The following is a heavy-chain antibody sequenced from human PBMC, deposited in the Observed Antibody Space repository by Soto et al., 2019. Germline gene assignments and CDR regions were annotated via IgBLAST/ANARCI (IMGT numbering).Heavy chain of an antibody. CDR1: GGSFSGYY. J-gene: IGHJ6*02. CDR3: ASGPPMVRGVRNYYYGMDV. Sequence: PSETLSLTCAVYGGSFSGYYWSWIRQPPGKGLEWIGEINHSGSTNYNPSLKSRVTISVDTSKNQFSLKLSSVTAADTAVYYCASGPPMVRGVRNYYYGMDVWGQGTTVTVSS. CDR2: INHSGST. D-gene: IGHD3-10*01. V-gene: IGHV4-34*01.